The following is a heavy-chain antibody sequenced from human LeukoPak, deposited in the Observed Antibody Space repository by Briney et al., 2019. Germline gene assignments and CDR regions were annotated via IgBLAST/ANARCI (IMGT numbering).Heavy chain of an antibody. D-gene: IGHD1-26*01. V-gene: IGHV1-8*03. CDR1: GYTFTSYD. CDR2: MNPNSGNT. CDR3: ARGIVGATSGSEYFQH. J-gene: IGHJ1*01. Sequence: ASVKVSCKASGYTFTSYDINWVRQATGQGLEWMGWMNPNSGNTGYAQKFQGRVTITRNTPIRTAYMELSSLRSEDTAVYYCARGIVGATSGSEYFQHWGQGTLVTVSS.